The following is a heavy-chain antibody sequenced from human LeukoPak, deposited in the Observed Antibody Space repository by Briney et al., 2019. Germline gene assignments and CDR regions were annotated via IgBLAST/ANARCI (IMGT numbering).Heavy chain of an antibody. CDR1: GGSISSSSYY. J-gene: IGHJ4*02. D-gene: IGHD2-2*01. CDR2: IYYTGST. CDR3: AVFRCRTISCPRPYFFDY. Sequence: SGTLSLTCTVSGGSISSSSYYWGWIRQPPGKGLEWIGTIYYTGSTYYNPSLKSRVTISVDTSKNQFSLKLGSVTAADTAVYYCAVFRCRTISCPRPYFFDYWGQGALVTVSS. V-gene: IGHV4-39*07.